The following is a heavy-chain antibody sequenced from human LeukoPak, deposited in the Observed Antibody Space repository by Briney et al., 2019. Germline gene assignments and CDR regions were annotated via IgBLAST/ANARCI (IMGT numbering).Heavy chain of an antibody. J-gene: IGHJ4*02. V-gene: IGHV3-23*01. CDR1: GFTFSSYA. CDR3: AEDGPSRYGSGSFTFDY. CDR2: ISGSGGYT. D-gene: IGHD3-10*01. Sequence: GGSLRLSCAASGFTFSSYAMSWVRLAPGKGLKWVVSISGSGGYTYYADSVKGRFTISRDNSNNTLYLKMNSLRAEATAVYYCAEDGPSRYGSGSFTFDYWGQGTLATVSS.